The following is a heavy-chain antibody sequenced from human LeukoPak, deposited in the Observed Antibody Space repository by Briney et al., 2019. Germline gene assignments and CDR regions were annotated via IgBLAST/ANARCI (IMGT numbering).Heavy chain of an antibody. CDR3: ARDSYCSGGSCRDY. V-gene: IGHV3-21*01. CDR2: ISSSSSYI. CDR1: GFTFSFYT. J-gene: IGHJ4*02. Sequence: GGSLRLSCAASGFTFSFYTMNWVRQAPGKGLEWVSSISSSSSYIYYADSVKGRFTISRDNAKNSLYLQMNSLRAEDTAVYYCARDSYCSGGSCRDYWGQGTLVTVSS. D-gene: IGHD2-15*01.